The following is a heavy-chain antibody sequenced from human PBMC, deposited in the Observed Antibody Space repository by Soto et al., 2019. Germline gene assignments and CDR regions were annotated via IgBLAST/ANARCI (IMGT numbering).Heavy chain of an antibody. V-gene: IGHV3-15*01. D-gene: IGHD2-2*01. J-gene: IGHJ4*02. CDR3: TIRSCSSTNCSDY. Sequence: GGSLRLSCAASGFTFSNAWMSWVRQAPGKGLEWVGRIKSKTDGGTTDYAAPVKGRFTISRDDSKNTLYLQMNSLKTEDTAVYYCTIRSCSSTNCSDYWGQGTLVTVSS. CDR2: IKSKTDGGTT. CDR1: GFTFSNAW.